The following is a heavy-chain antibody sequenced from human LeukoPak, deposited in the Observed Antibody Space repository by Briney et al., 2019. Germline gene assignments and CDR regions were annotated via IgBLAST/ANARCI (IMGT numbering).Heavy chain of an antibody. CDR3: ARIDSSSWYGDLAY. Sequence: PGGSLRLSCAASGFTFSSYSMNWVRQAPGKGLEWVSYISNSSSTIYYADSVKGRFTISRDNAKNSLYLQMNSLRDEDTAVYYCARIDSSSWYGDLAYWGQGTLVTVSS. CDR1: GFTFSSYS. V-gene: IGHV3-48*02. CDR2: ISNSSSTI. J-gene: IGHJ4*02. D-gene: IGHD6-13*01.